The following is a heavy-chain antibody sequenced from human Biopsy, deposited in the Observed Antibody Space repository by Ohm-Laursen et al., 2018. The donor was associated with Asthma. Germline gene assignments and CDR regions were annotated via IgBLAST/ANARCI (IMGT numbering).Heavy chain of an antibody. J-gene: IGHJ6*02. CDR3: ARGPNYHGSGRAPIGMDV. D-gene: IGHD3-10*01. V-gene: IGHV4-61*01. CDR2: IYYTGSH. Sequence: GTLSLTCTVSGGSVSTGSYYWSWIRQPPGKGLEWLGYIYYTGSHNYNPSLKSRVSISVDTSKNQFSLRLNSVNAADSAVYYCARGPNYHGSGRAPIGMDVWGQGTTVTVSS. CDR1: GGSVSTGSYY.